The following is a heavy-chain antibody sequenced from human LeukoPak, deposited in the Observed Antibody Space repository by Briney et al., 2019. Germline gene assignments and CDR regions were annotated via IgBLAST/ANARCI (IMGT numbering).Heavy chain of an antibody. V-gene: IGHV4-39*01. J-gene: IGHJ4*02. D-gene: IGHD1-26*01. CDR3: GRRLEGAVDY. CDR2: IYYNGNT. Sequence: SETLSLTCTVSGGSISNSRYYWGWIRQPPGKGLEWIGSIYYNGNTFYSPSLKSRVTISVDTSKNQFSLKLSSVTAADTAVFYCGRRLEGAVDYWGQGSLVTVSS. CDR1: GGSISNSRYY.